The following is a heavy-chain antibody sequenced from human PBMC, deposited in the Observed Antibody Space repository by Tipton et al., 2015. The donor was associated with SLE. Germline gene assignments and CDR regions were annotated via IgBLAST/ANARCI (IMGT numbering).Heavy chain of an antibody. D-gene: IGHD1-26*01. CDR2: ISSSSSTI. CDR3: ALLGGRSCFDY. J-gene: IGHJ4*02. V-gene: IGHV3-48*01. Sequence: SLRLSCAASGFTFSSYSMNWVRQAPGKGLEWVSYISSSSSTIYYADSVKGRFTISRDNAKNSLYLQMNSLRAEDTAVYYCALLGGRSCFDYWGQGPLVTVSS. CDR1: GFTFSSYS.